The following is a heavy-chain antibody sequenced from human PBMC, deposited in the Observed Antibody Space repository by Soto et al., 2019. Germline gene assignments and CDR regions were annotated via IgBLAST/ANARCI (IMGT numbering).Heavy chain of an antibody. J-gene: IGHJ6*02. V-gene: IGHV1-69*01. CDR3: ARSQGSSTSLEIYYYYYYGMDV. Sequence: QVQLVQSGAEVKKPGSSVKVSCTASGCTFSSYAISWVRQAPGQGLELVGGIIPISGTANYAQEFQGRVTITADESTSTAYMELSSLRSEDTAVYYCARSQGSSTSLEIYYYYYYGMDVWGQGTMVTVSS. CDR1: GCTFSSYA. D-gene: IGHD2-2*01. CDR2: IIPISGTA.